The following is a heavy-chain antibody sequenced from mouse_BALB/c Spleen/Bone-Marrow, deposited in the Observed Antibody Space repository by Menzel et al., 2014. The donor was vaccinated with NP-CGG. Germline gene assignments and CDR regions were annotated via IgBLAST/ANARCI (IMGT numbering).Heavy chain of an antibody. J-gene: IGHJ4*01. V-gene: IGHV3-6*02. CDR3: ASFTVAAHYAMDY. D-gene: IGHD1-1*01. CDR2: ISYDGSN. Sequence: EVKLVESGPGLVKPSQSLSLTCSVTGYSITSGYYWNWIRQFPGNKLEWMGYISYDGSNNYNPSLKNRISITRDTSKNQFFLKLNSVTTEDTATYYCASFTVAAHYAMDYWGQGTSVTVSS. CDR1: GYSITSGYY.